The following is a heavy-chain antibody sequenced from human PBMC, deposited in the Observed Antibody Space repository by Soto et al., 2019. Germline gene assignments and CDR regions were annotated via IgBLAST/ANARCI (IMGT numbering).Heavy chain of an antibody. V-gene: IGHV3-23*01. CDR3: AKGRSYYYYYGVDV. Sequence: GGSLRHSCAASGVTFRSCAMVLVRQATGKGLEWVSDIIDSGGSTYYADSVKGRFTISRDNSKSTLYLQMNSLRAEDTALYYCAKGRSYYYYYGVDVWGQGTTVTVSS. J-gene: IGHJ6*02. CDR1: GVTFRSCA. CDR2: IIDSGGST.